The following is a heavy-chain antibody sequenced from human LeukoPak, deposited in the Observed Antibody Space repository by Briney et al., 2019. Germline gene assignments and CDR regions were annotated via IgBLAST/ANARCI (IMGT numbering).Heavy chain of an antibody. V-gene: IGHV4-31*03. CDR1: GGSISSSSYY. CDR2: IYYSGST. CDR3: ARDHGGYSSPFDY. J-gene: IGHJ4*02. Sequence: SETLSLTCTVSGGSISSSSYYWGWIRQHPGKGLEWIGYIYYSGSTYYNPSLKSRVTISVDTSKNQFSLKLSSVTAADTAVYYCARDHGGYSSPFDYWGQGTLVTVSS. D-gene: IGHD5-18*01.